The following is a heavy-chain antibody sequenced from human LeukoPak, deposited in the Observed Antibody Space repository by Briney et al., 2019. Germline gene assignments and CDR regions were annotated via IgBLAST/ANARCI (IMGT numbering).Heavy chain of an antibody. J-gene: IGHJ4*02. Sequence: SETLSLTCTVSGGSISSGGYYWSWIRQHPGKGLEWIGYIYYSGSTYYNPSLKSRVTISVDTSKNQFSLKLSSVTAADTAVYYCARRPYAEPFVDYWGQGTLVTVSS. CDR1: GGSISSGGYY. D-gene: IGHD2-2*01. CDR3: ARRPYAEPFVDY. CDR2: IYYSGST. V-gene: IGHV4-31*03.